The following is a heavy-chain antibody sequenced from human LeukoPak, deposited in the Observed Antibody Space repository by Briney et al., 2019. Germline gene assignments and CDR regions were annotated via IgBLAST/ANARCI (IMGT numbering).Heavy chain of an antibody. Sequence: GASVKVSCKASGGTFSSYAISWVRQAPGQGLEWMGGIIPIFGTANYAQKFQGRVTITADESTSTAYMELSSLRSEDTAVYYCARHAPSRFLAHAFDIWGQGTMVTVSS. CDR2: IIPIFGTA. D-gene: IGHD3-3*01. V-gene: IGHV1-69*01. J-gene: IGHJ3*02. CDR1: GGTFSSYA. CDR3: ARHAPSRFLAHAFDI.